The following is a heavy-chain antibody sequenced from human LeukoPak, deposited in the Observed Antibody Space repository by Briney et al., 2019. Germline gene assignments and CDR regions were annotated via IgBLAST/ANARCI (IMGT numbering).Heavy chain of an antibody. V-gene: IGHV3-74*01. D-gene: IGHD3-3*01. Sequence: QPGGSLRLSCAASGFTFSSYLMYWVRQAPGKGLVGASRINSDARNTNYADSVQGRFTISRDNAKNTLYLQMNSLRVEDTAVYYCASGIGVGDSFDIWGQGTMVTVSS. CDR1: GFTFSSYL. CDR3: ASGIGVGDSFDI. CDR2: INSDARNT. J-gene: IGHJ3*02.